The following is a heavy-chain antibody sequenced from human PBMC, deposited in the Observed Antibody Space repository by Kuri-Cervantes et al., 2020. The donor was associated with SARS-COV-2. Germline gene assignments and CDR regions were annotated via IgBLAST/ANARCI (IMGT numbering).Heavy chain of an antibody. Sequence: SETLSLTCTVSGGSISSGDYYWSWIRQPPGKGLEWIGYIYYSGSTYYNPSLKSRVTISVDTSKNQFSLKLSSVTAAGTAVYYCARSFSSWYPDYWGQGTLVTVSS. CDR3: ARSFSSWYPDY. V-gene: IGHV4-30-4*08. J-gene: IGHJ4*02. CDR1: GGSISSGDYY. CDR2: IYYSGST. D-gene: IGHD6-13*01.